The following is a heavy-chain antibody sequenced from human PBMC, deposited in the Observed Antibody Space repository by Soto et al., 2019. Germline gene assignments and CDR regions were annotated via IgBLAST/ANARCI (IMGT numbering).Heavy chain of an antibody. D-gene: IGHD2-15*01. CDR1: GFTFSSYW. CDR3: ARAADCSGGSCYPINYSYYCGMDV. Sequence: GGSLRLSCAASGFTFSSYWMSWVRQAPGKGLEWVANIKQDGSEKYYVDSVKGRFTISRDNAKNSLYLQMNSLRAEDTAVYYCARAADCSGGSCYPINYSYYCGMDVWGQGTTVTVPS. V-gene: IGHV3-7*01. J-gene: IGHJ6*02. CDR2: IKQDGSEK.